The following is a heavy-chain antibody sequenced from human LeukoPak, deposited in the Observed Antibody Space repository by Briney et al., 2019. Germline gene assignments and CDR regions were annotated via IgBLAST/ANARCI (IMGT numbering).Heavy chain of an antibody. D-gene: IGHD3-10*01. Sequence: GASVKVSCKASGYTFTGYYMHWVRQVPGQGLEWMGWINPNSGGTNYAQKFQGRVTMTRDTSISTAYMELSRLRSDDTAVYYCARDVMVRGVIIDYWGQGTLVTVSS. CDR2: INPNSGGT. CDR3: ARDVMVRGVIIDY. V-gene: IGHV1-2*02. CDR1: GYTFTGYY. J-gene: IGHJ4*02.